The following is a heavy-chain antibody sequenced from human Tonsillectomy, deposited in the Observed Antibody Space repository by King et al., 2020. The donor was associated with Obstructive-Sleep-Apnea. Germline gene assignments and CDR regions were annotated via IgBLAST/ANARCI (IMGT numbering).Heavy chain of an antibody. D-gene: IGHD3-10*01. Sequence: VQLVESGGGVVQPGRSLRLSCAASGFTFSSYGMHWVRQAPGKGLEWVAVISDDGSNKYYADSVKGRFTISRDNSKNTLYLQMNSLRAEDTTVYYCAKADGYGFGEFAPHYHSYGMDVWGQGTTVTVSS. CDR3: AKADGYGFGEFAPHYHSYGMDV. CDR2: ISDDGSNK. J-gene: IGHJ6*02. V-gene: IGHV3-30*18. CDR1: GFTFSSYG.